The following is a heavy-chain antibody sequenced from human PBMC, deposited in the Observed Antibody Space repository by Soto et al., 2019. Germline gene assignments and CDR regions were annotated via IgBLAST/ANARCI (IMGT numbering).Heavy chain of an antibody. CDR1: GGSFSGYY. D-gene: IGHD3-16*02. Sequence: QVQLQQWGAGLLKPSETLSLTCAVYGGSFSGYYWSWIRQPPGKGLEWIREINHSGSTNYNPSLKSRVTISVDTSKNQFSLKLSSVTAADTAVYYCARLSITFGGVIVFDAFDIWGQGTMVTVSS. J-gene: IGHJ3*02. CDR2: INHSGST. V-gene: IGHV4-34*01. CDR3: ARLSITFGGVIVFDAFDI.